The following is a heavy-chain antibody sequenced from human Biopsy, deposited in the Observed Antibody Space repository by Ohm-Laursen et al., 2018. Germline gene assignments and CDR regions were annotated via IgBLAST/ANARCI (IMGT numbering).Heavy chain of an antibody. CDR1: GYTFTGYH. V-gene: IGHV1-2*02. CDR3: ARELGDFWGGRQFDF. J-gene: IGHJ5*01. D-gene: IGHD3-3*01. Sequence: SVKVSCNASGYTFTGYHVHWVRQAPGQGLEWMGWINAKTGDTNYAQKFQGRVTMTRDTSISTTYMELRRLTSDDTAVFYCARELGDFWGGRQFDFWGQGTLVTVSS. CDR2: INAKTGDT.